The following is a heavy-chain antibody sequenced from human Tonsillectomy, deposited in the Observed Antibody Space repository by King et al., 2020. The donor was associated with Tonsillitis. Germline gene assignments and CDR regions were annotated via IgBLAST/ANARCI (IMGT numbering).Heavy chain of an antibody. V-gene: IGHV3-74*01. J-gene: IGHJ4*02. CDR3: TRVLSGYHDY. D-gene: IGHD6-25*01. CDR2: INTDGSTT. CDR1: GFSFSSNW. Sequence: VQLVESGGDLVQPGGSLRLSCAASGFSFSSNWMHWVRQAPGKGLVWVSRINTDGSTTTYADSVKGRFTISRDNAKNTLYLQMNSLRAEDTAVYYCTRVLSGYHDYWGQGTLVTVSS.